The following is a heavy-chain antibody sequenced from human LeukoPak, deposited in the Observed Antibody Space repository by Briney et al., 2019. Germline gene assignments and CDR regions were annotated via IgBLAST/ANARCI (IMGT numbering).Heavy chain of an antibody. Sequence: GGSLRLSCAASGFTFSSYGMHWVRQAPGKGLEWVAVISYDGSNKYYADSVKGRFTISRDNSKNTLYLQMNSLRAEDTAVYYCAKDSPRCGDYPYGMDVWGQGTTVTVSS. CDR3: AKDSPRCGDYPYGMDV. V-gene: IGHV3-30*18. CDR1: GFTFSSYG. D-gene: IGHD2-15*01. CDR2: ISYDGSNK. J-gene: IGHJ6*02.